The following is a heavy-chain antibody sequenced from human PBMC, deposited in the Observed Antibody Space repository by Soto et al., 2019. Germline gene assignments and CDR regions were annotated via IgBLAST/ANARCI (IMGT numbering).Heavy chain of an antibody. J-gene: IGHJ4*02. V-gene: IGHV4-34*01. CDR1: GGSFSGYY. Sequence: SETLSLTCAVYGGSFSGYYWTWIRQPPGTGLEWIGDIYYSGSTNYNPSLKSRVTISVDTSKNQFSLKLSSVTAADTAVYYCARQGSGWYNFDYWGQGTLVTVSS. CDR2: IYYSGST. CDR3: ARQGSGWYNFDY. D-gene: IGHD6-19*01.